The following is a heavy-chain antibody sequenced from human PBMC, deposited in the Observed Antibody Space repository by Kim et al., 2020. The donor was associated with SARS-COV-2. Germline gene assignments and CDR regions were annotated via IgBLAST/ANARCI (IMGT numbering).Heavy chain of an antibody. CDR3: ARGPYYYGSGSYYNVPFDY. Sequence: SETLSLTCAVYGGSFSGYYWSWIRQPPGKGLEWIGEINHSGSTNYNLSLKSRVTISVDTSKNQFSLKLSSVTAADTAVYYCARGPYYYGSGSYYNVPFDYWGQGTLVTVSS. CDR1: GGSFSGYY. J-gene: IGHJ4*02. V-gene: IGHV4-34*01. D-gene: IGHD3-10*01. CDR2: INHSGST.